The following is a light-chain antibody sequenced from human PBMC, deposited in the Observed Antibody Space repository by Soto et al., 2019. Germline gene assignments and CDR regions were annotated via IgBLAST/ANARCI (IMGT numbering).Light chain of an antibody. Sequence: DIQMTQSPSSLSVSVGDRVTITCRASQSISTYLNWYQQKPGKVPKLLIYAASSLQSGVPSRFSGSGSGTDFTLTISSLQPEDFATYYCQQYKSVSLLTFGGGTKVDIK. CDR3: QQYKSVSLLT. CDR1: QSISTY. V-gene: IGKV1-39*01. J-gene: IGKJ4*01. CDR2: AAS.